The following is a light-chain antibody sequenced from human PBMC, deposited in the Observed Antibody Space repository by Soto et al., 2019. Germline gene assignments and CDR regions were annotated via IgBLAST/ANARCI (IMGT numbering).Light chain of an antibody. V-gene: IGLV7-46*01. CDR3: LLYDNGVRV. J-gene: IGLJ2*01. Sequence: QAVVTQEPSLTVSPGGTVTLTCGSSTGAVTSGHYPYWFQQKPGQAPRTLIYDTSNKHSWTPARFSGSLLGGKAALTLSGAQPEDEADYYCLLYDNGVRVFGGGTKLTVL. CDR2: DTS. CDR1: TGAVTSGHY.